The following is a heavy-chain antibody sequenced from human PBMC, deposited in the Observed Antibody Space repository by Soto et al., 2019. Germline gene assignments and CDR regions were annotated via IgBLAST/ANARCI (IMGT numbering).Heavy chain of an antibody. CDR1: GGSISSGGYS. V-gene: IGHV4-30-2*01. Sequence: SETLSLTCAVSGGSISSGGYSWSWIRQPPGKGLEWIGYIYHSGSTYYNPSLKSRVTISVDRSKNQFSPKLSSVTAADTAVYYCARGGVRYFDWLPPDYWGQGTLVTVSS. CDR3: ARGGVRYFDWLPPDY. CDR2: IYHSGST. D-gene: IGHD3-9*01. J-gene: IGHJ4*02.